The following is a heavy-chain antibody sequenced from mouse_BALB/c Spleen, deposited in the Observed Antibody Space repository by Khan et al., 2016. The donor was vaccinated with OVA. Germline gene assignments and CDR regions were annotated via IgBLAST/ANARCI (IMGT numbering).Heavy chain of an antibody. Sequence: QVQLQQSGAELARPGASVKMSCKASGYTFTSYTIHWIKLRPGQGLEWIGYINPSNGYTNYNQKFRDKATLTADKSSTTAYMQLSSLTSDDSAVYTGVKDGAYQRIDGWFAYWGQGTLVTVSA. J-gene: IGHJ3*01. CDR3: VKDGAYQRIDGWFAY. CDR2: INPSNGYT. D-gene: IGHD1-1*02. V-gene: IGHV1-4*01. CDR1: GYTFTSYT.